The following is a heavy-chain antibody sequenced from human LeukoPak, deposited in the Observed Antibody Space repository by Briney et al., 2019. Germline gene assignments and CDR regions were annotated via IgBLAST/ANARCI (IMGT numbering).Heavy chain of an antibody. V-gene: IGHV1-18*01. CDR1: GYTFSYFG. CDR3: AKDPPLYGRELLDY. Sequence: GASVKVSCKASGYTFSYFGLNWVRQAPGQGLEWMGWISAYNGNTNYAQKSEGRLSLTTDTATSTVYMELRNLTSDDTAVYYCAKDPPLYGRELLDYWGQGTLVTVSS. J-gene: IGHJ4*02. CDR2: ISAYNGNT. D-gene: IGHD1-26*01.